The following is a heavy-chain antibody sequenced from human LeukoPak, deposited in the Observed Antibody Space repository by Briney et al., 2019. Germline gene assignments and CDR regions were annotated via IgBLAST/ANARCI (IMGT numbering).Heavy chain of an antibody. CDR1: GFTFSSYG. CDR3: AREAILTGYLFWYGAFDI. Sequence: GGSLRLSCAASGFTFSSYGMHWVRQAPGKGLEWVAVIWYDGSNKYYADSVKGRFTISRDNSKNTLYLQMNSLRAEDTAVYYCAREAILTGYLFWYGAFDIWGQGTMVTVSS. D-gene: IGHD3-9*01. J-gene: IGHJ3*02. CDR2: IWYDGSNK. V-gene: IGHV3-33*01.